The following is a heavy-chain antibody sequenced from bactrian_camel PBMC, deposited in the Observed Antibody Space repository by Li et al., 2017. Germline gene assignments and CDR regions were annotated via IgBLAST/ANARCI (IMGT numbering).Heavy chain of an antibody. CDR3: AAGGCYYSDYND. V-gene: IGHV3S53*01. J-gene: IGHJ4*01. Sequence: QVQLVESGGGSVETGGSLNLTCSAHSSYSRACMGWFRQAPGKQREGVAAIDGEGYRRYADSVKGRFTISSDNAQGILYLQMNSLKPDDTGMYYCAAGGCYYSDYNDWGQGTQVTVS. CDR1: SSYSRAC. D-gene: IGHD4*01. CDR2: IDGEGYR.